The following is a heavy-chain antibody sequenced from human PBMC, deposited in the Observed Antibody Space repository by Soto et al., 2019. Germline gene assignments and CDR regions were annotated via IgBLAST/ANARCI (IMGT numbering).Heavy chain of an antibody. CDR3: PKKGGGASIDFWRENWFAP. D-gene: IGHD3-3*01. J-gene: IGHJ5*02. CDR2: IIPIFGGP. CDR1: GGMFSDYT. V-gene: IGHV1-69*06. Sequence: QVQLVQSGAVVKKPGSSVTVSCKASGGMFSDYTISWVRQAPGQGLEWMGGIIPIFGGPHYAQKFQGRVTITADKHPSAVYLELRDLTSEDTAVFYCPKKGGGASIDFWRENWFAPWGQGTLVTVSS.